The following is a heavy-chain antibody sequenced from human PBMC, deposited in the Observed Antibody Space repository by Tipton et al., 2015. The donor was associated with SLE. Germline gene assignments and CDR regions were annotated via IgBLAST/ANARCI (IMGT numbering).Heavy chain of an antibody. J-gene: IGHJ4*02. V-gene: IGHV4-59*04. CDR2: IYYSGST. CDR3: ARDFDY. CDR1: GGSISSHY. Sequence: TLSLTCTVSGGSISSHYWSWIRQPPGKGLEWIGYIYYSGSTYYNPSLKSRVTISVDTSKNQFSLKLSSVTAADTAVYYCARDFDYWGQGTLVTVSS.